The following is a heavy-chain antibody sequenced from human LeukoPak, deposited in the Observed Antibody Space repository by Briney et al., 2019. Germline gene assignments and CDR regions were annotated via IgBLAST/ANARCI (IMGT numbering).Heavy chain of an antibody. CDR3: ARERYCSSTSCYFPFVDY. J-gene: IGHJ4*02. CDR1: GGTFSSYA. CDR2: IIPILGIA. Sequence: GASVKVSCKASGGTFSSYAISWVRQAPGQGLEWMGRIIPILGIANYAQKFQGRVTITADKSTSTAYMELSSLRSEDTAVYYCARERYCSSTSCYFPFVDYWGQGTLVTVSS. D-gene: IGHD2-2*01. V-gene: IGHV1-69*04.